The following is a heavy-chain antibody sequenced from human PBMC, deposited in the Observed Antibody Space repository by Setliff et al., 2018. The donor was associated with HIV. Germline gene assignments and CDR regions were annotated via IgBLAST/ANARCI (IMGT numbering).Heavy chain of an antibody. CDR2: IYDSEST. D-gene: IGHD3-22*01. V-gene: IGHV4-61*08. Sequence: SETLSLTCTVSGGSISSGDYYWSWIRQPPGKGLEWIGNIYDSESTNYNPSLKSRVTISVDTSKNQFSLKLSSVTAADTAVYYCARDPVEGYYDSSGPDYWGQGTLVTVSS. CDR3: ARDPVEGYYDSSGPDY. CDR1: GGSISSGDYY. J-gene: IGHJ4*02.